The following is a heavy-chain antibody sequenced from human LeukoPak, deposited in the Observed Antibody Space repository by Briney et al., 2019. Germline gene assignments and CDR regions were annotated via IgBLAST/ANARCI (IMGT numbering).Heavy chain of an antibody. CDR3: ARGVTRYDSSGSNARFDY. CDR2: IIPIFGTA. Sequence: GASVKVSCKASGGTFSSYAISWVRQAPGQGLEWMGGIIPIFGTANHAQKFQGRVTITADESTSTAYMELSSLRSEDTAVYYCARGVTRYDSSGSNARFDYWGQGTLVTVSS. D-gene: IGHD3-22*01. J-gene: IGHJ4*02. CDR1: GGTFSSYA. V-gene: IGHV1-69*13.